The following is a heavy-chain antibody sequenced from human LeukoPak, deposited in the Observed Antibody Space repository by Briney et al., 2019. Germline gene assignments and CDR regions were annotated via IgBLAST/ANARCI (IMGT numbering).Heavy chain of an antibody. J-gene: IGHJ4*02. CDR1: GFTFGSYA. D-gene: IGHD4-23*01. CDR3: AAGPYGGNTPFDY. Sequence: GGSLRLSCAASGFTFGSYAMSWVRQAPGRGLEWVSSLSPSGASIYYADSVKGRFSISRDNSKNTLYLQMNNLRAEDTALYYCAAGPYGGNTPFDYWGQGTLVSVSS. V-gene: IGHV3-23*01. CDR2: LSPSGASI.